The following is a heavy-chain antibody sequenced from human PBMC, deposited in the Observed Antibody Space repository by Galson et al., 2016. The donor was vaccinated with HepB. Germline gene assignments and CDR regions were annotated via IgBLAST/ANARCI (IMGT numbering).Heavy chain of an antibody. CDR3: ARVSALWWERYWYFDL. J-gene: IGHJ2*01. V-gene: IGHV3-74*01. D-gene: IGHD1-26*01. CDR1: VFFFRSHW. CDR2: INTDGSST. Sequence: SLRLSCAASVFFFRSHWMHWVRQAPGKGLVWVSRINTDGSSTTYADSVKGRFSISRDNAKNTLYLQMNSLRADDTAVYYCARVSALWWERYWYFDLWGRGTLVTVSS.